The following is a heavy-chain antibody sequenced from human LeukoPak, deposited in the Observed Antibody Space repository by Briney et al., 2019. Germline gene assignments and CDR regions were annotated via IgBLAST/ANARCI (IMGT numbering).Heavy chain of an antibody. V-gene: IGHV3-13*01. CDR3: ARGDVDTAMAYPRDYYYGMDV. CDR2: IGTAGDT. D-gene: IGHD5-18*01. CDR1: GFTFSSYD. J-gene: IGHJ6*02. Sequence: PGGSLRLSCAASGFTFSSYDMHWVRHATGKGLEWVSAIGTAGDTYYPGSVKGRFTISRENAKNSLYLQMNSLRAGDTAVYYCARGDVDTAMAYPRDYYYGMDVWGQGTTVTVSS.